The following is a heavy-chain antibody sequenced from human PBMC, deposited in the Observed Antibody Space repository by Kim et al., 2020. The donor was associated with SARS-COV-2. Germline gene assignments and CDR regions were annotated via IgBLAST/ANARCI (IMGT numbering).Heavy chain of an antibody. CDR2: ISSSSSTI. J-gene: IGHJ5*02. CDR3: ARDEFDYYGSGSYFNFGWFDP. Sequence: GSLRLSCAASGFTFSSYSMNWVRQAPGKGLEWVSYISSSSSTIYYADSVKGRFTISRDNAKNSLYLQMNSLRDEDTAVYYCARDEFDYYGSGSYFNFGWFDPWGQGTLVTVSS. D-gene: IGHD3-10*01. V-gene: IGHV3-48*02. CDR1: GFTFSSYS.